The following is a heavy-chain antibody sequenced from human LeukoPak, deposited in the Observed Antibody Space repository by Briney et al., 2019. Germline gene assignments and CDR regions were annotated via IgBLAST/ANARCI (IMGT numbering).Heavy chain of an antibody. D-gene: IGHD3-22*01. CDR3: ASRLGDYGDY. Sequence: PSETLSLTCTVSGCSISSNYWSWLRQAPGQGLEWIGRIYTSGSTNYNPSLKSRVTMSVDTSKNQFSLKLSCVTAADTAVYYCASRLGDYGDYWGQGTLVTVSS. J-gene: IGHJ4*02. V-gene: IGHV4-4*07. CDR2: IYTSGST. CDR1: GCSISSNY.